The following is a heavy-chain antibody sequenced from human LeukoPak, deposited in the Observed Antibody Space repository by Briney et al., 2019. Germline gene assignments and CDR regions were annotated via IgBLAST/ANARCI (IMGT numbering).Heavy chain of an antibody. J-gene: IGHJ4*02. D-gene: IGHD6-13*01. Sequence: GGSLRLSCAASGFTVSSNYMSWVRQAPGKGLEWVSVIYSGGSTYYADSVKGRFTISRDNSKNTLYLQMNSLRAEDTAVYYCARDGGSSSWYPFFDYWGQGTLVTVSS. CDR1: GFTVSSNY. CDR3: ARDGGSSSWYPFFDY. CDR2: IYSGGST. V-gene: IGHV3-66*01.